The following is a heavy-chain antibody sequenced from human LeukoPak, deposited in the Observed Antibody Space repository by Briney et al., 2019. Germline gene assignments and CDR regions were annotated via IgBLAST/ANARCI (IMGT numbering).Heavy chain of an antibody. V-gene: IGHV3-7*03. D-gene: IGHD3-3*01. CDR2: IKQDGSEK. Sequence: GGSLRLSCAASGFTFSSYWMSWVRQAPGKGLESVANIKQDGSEKYYVDSVKGRFTISRDNAKNSLYLQMNSLRAEDTALYYCARGLGPRVVIPRAFDIWGQGTMVTVSS. CDR1: GFTFSSYW. CDR3: ARGLGPRVVIPRAFDI. J-gene: IGHJ3*02.